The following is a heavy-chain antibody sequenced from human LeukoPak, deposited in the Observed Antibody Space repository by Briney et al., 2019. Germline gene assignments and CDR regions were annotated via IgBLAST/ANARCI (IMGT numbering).Heavy chain of an antibody. CDR1: GFSFNSYA. D-gene: IGHD2-8*01. CDR3: AKACTIPAEYFQH. V-gene: IGHV3-23*01. CDR2: IGGSGGST. Sequence: GGSLRLSCAASGFSFNSYAMTWGRQAPGKGLEWVSAIGGSGGSTDYADSVKGRFTISRDNSKNTLYLQMNSLRAEDTAVYYCAKACTIPAEYFQHWGQGTLVTVSS. J-gene: IGHJ1*01.